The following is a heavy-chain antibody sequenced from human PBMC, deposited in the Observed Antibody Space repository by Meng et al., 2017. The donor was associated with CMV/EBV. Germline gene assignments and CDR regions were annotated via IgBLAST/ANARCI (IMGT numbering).Heavy chain of an antibody. V-gene: IGHV4-34*01. CDR3: AGASFWSGYYDY. J-gene: IGHJ4*02. CDR1: GGSFSGYY. CDR2: INHSGST. Sequence: GSLRLSCAVYGGSFSGYYWSWIRQPPGKGLEWIGEINHSGSTNYNPSLKSRVTISVDTSKNQFSLKLSSVTAADTAVYYCAGASFWSGYYDYWGQGTRVTVSS. D-gene: IGHD3-3*01.